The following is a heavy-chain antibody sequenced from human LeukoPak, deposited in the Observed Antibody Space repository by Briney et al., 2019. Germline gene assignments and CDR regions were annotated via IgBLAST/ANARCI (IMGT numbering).Heavy chain of an antibody. CDR3: AKATGSGSFLVDY. CDR2: ISADGATT. D-gene: IGHD3-10*01. J-gene: IGHJ4*02. V-gene: IGHV3-43*02. CDR1: AFTFENFA. Sequence: GGSLRLSCAASAFTFENFAMHWVRQGLRKGLEWVSLISADGATTHYTDSVKGRFTVSRDNSKNSLFLQMNSLRTEDTAFYYCAKATGSGSFLVDYLGQGTLVTVS.